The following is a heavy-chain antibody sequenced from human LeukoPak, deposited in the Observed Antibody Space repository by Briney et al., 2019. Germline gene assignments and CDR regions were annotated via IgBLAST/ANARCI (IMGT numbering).Heavy chain of an antibody. V-gene: IGHV3-7*01. CDR2: IKQDGSEK. D-gene: IGHD1-26*01. Sequence: EPGGSLRLSCAAPRFTFSNYWMSWVRQAPGKGLEWVANIKQDGSEKYYVDSVKGRFTISRDNAKNSMYLQMNSLRAEDTAVYYCARNTRHSQLWGLHRSYYYYMDVWGKGTTVTISS. J-gene: IGHJ6*03. CDR3: ARNTRHSQLWGLHRSYYYYMDV. CDR1: RFTFSNYW.